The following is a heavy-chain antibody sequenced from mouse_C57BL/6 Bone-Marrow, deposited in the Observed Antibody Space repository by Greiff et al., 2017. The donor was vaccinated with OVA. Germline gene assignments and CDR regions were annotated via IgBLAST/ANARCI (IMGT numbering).Heavy chain of an antibody. CDR2: IWSGGST. D-gene: IGHD2-1*01. V-gene: IGHV2-2*01. CDR3: ARNGNYSPCYWYFDV. CDR1: GFSLTSYG. J-gene: IGHJ1*03. Sequence: VQLQQSGPGLVQPSQSLSITCTDSGFSLTSYGVHWVRQSPGKGLEWLGVIWSGGSTDYNAAFISRLSISKDNSKSQVFFKMNSLQADDTAIYYCARNGNYSPCYWYFDVWGTGTTVTVSS.